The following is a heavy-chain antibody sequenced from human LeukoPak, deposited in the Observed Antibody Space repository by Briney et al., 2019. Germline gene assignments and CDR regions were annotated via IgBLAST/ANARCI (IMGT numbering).Heavy chain of an antibody. D-gene: IGHD3-22*01. J-gene: IGHJ4*02. CDR1: GFTFSSYA. CDR2: ISGSGGST. CDR3: AKEVNTYYYDSSGYPIFDY. Sequence: GGSLRLSCAASGFTFSSYAMSWVRQAPGKWLEWVSAISGSGGSTYYADSVKGRFTISRDNSKNTLYLQMNNLRAEDTAVYYCAKEVNTYYYDSSGYPIFDYWCQGTLVTVSS. V-gene: IGHV3-23*01.